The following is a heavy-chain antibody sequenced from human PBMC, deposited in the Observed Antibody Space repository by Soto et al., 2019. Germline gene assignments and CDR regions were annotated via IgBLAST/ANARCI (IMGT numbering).Heavy chain of an antibody. D-gene: IGHD6-6*01. CDR1: GGSISSGGYS. Sequence: PSETLSLTCAVSGGSISSGGYSWSWIRQPPGKGLEWIGYIYHSGSTYYNPSLKSRVTISVDRSKNQFSLKLSSVTAADTAVYYCAEESSSSSGFVDYWGQGTLVTVSS. J-gene: IGHJ4*02. CDR3: AEESSSSSGFVDY. V-gene: IGHV4-30-2*01. CDR2: IYHSGST.